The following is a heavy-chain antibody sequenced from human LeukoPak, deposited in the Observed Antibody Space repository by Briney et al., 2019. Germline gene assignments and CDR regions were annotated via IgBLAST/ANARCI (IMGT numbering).Heavy chain of an antibody. D-gene: IGHD2-15*01. V-gene: IGHV3-30*04. CDR2: ISYDGSNE. Sequence: GRSLRLSCAASGFTFSSYVMHWVRQAPGKGLEWVAIISYDGSNEYYADSVRGRFTISRDNSKNTLYLQMNSLRADDTAVYFCARRDIVVVVSASDYWGQGTLVTVSS. J-gene: IGHJ4*02. CDR3: ARRDIVVVVSASDY. CDR1: GFTFSSYV.